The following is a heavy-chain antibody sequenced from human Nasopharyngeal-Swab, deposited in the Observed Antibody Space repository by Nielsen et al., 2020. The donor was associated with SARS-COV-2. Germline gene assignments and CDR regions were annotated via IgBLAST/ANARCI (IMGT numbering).Heavy chain of an antibody. CDR2: INHSGST. CDR3: ARGEDSSSSTHSIRYNYYGMDV. CDR1: GGSFSGYY. D-gene: IGHD6-6*01. V-gene: IGHV4-34*01. J-gene: IGHJ6*02. Sequence: SETLSLTCAVYGGSFSGYYWSWIRQPPGKGLEWIGEINHSGSTNYNPSLKSRVTISVDTSKNQFSLKLSSVTAADTAVYYCARGEDSSSSTHSIRYNYYGMDVWGQGTTVTVSS.